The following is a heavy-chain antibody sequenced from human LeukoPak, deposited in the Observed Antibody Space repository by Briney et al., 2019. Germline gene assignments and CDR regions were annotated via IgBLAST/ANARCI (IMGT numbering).Heavy chain of an antibody. J-gene: IGHJ6*03. D-gene: IGHD3-22*01. CDR1: GYSISSGTYY. Sequence: SETLSLTCTVSGYSISSGTYYWTWIRQPAGKGLEWIGRISTSGSTNYNPSLKSRVTISLDTSKNQFSLKLSSVTAADTAVYYCARSLSRYDSSGYYFRYYYYMDVWGKGTTVTVSS. V-gene: IGHV4-61*02. CDR2: ISTSGST. CDR3: ARSLSRYDSSGYYFRYYYYMDV.